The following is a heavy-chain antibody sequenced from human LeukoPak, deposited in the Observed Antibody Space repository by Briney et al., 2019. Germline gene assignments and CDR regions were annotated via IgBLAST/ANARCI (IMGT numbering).Heavy chain of an antibody. CDR3: ARGGIQVSGIDEFDY. CDR2: IGIRGDT. D-gene: IGHD6-19*01. Sequence: PGGSLRLSCAASGFTFIDYDMHWVRQVIGKGLKSVSAIGIRGDTHYSGSVKGRFTISRENAESSLYLQMNSLRAEDTAVYYCARGGIQVSGIDEFDYWGQGTLVTVSS. V-gene: IGHV3-13*01. CDR1: GFTFIDYD. J-gene: IGHJ4*02.